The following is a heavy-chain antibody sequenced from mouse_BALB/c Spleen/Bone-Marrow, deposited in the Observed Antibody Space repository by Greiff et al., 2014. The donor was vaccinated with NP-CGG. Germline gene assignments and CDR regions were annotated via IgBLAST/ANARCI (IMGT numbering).Heavy chain of an antibody. V-gene: IGHV14-3*02. CDR2: IDPAXXXX. Sequence: VQLQQPGTDLVKPGASVKXSCTASGFNIKDTYMHWVKQRPEQGLDWIGRIDPAXXXXXXXPXXXXRXPITADTSSNTAYLQLSSLTSEDTAVYYCASLTGTFDYWGQGTPLTVSS. CDR1: GFNIKDTY. J-gene: IGHJ2*01. CDR3: ASLTGTFDY. D-gene: IGHD4-1*01.